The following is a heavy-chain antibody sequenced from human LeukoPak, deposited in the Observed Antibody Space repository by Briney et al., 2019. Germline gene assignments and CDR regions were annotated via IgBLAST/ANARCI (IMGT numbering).Heavy chain of an antibody. V-gene: IGHV4-34*01. CDR3: ARVPKYFDL. Sequence: SETLSXXCAXYGXXFSGFYWXWIRQPPGKGLEWIGEINHRGSTNYNPSLKSRVTISVDTSKNQFSLKLSSVTAADTAVYYCARVPKYFDLWGRGTLVTVSS. CDR1: GXXFSGFY. J-gene: IGHJ2*01. CDR2: INHRGST.